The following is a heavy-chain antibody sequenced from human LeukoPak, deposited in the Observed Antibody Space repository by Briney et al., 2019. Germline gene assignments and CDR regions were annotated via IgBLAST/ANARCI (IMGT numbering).Heavy chain of an antibody. CDR1: GGSNSSYY. V-gene: IGHV4-59*01. J-gene: IGHJ2*01. CDR3: ARGTGGWYFDL. Sequence: PSETLSLTCTVSGGSNSSYYWSWIRQPPGKGLEWIGYIYYSGSTNYNPSLKSRVTISIDTSKTQFSLKLTSVTAAATAVYYCARGTGGWYFDLWGRGTLVTVSS. CDR2: IYYSGST. D-gene: IGHD1/OR15-1a*01.